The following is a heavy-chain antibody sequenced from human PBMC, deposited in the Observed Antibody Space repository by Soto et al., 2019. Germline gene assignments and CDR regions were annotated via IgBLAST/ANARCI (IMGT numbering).Heavy chain of an antibody. CDR1: GGSISSYY. D-gene: IGHD6-13*01. CDR3: ARELSMGSRCYDY. V-gene: IGHV4-59*01. Sequence: SETLSLTCTVSGGSISSYYWSCIRQPPGKGLEWIGYIYYSGSSNYNPSLKTRVTISVDTSKNQFSLKLSSVTAADTAVDYCARELSMGSRCYDYWRQRPLVPVSS. CDR2: IYYSGSS. J-gene: IGHJ4*02.